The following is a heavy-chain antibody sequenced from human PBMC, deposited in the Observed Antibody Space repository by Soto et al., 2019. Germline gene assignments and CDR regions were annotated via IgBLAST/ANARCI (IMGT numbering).Heavy chain of an antibody. Sequence: EVQLVESGGGSVQPGESLRLSCAASGFSFRDYDMHWVRQRKGKGLEWVSALGAARDPYYVGSVKGRFSVSRDNAQNSLFLQMNNLRVDDTAVYFCARAYLGRLPRRAAYSYAMDVWGRGTTVTVSS. CDR1: GFSFRDYD. CDR3: ARAYLGRLPRRAAYSYAMDV. D-gene: IGHD6-25*01. V-gene: IGHV3-13*05. J-gene: IGHJ6*02. CDR2: LGAARDP.